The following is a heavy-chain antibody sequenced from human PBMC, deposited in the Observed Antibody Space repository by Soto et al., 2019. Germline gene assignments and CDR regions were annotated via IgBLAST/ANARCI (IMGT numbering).Heavy chain of an antibody. Sequence: PVGSLRLSCAASGFTFSTYEMTWVRQAPGKGLEWVSYIGSGGTIFYADSVKGRFTISRDNARNSLYLQMNSPRDEDTAVYYCARGGYYWDNWGRGSLVTVSS. CDR1: GFTFSTYE. V-gene: IGHV3-48*03. D-gene: IGHD3-3*01. CDR3: ARGGYYWDN. CDR2: IGSGGTI. J-gene: IGHJ4*01.